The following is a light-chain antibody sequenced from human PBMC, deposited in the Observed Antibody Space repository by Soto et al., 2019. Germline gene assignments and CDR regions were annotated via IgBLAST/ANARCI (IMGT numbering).Light chain of an antibody. Sequence: VVMPQSPLSLPVTLGQPASISCTSSLSLVDSGGNTYFNWYQQRPGQPPRRLIYKISNRESGVPDRFSASGSGTDFTLRISRVEAEDLGVYYCMQGTLWPWTFGQGTKVEIK. CDR1: LSLVDSGGNTY. CDR3: MQGTLWPWT. J-gene: IGKJ1*01. CDR2: KIS. V-gene: IGKV2-30*01.